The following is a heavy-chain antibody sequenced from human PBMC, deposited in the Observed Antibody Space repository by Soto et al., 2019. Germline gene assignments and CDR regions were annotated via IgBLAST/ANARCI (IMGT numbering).Heavy chain of an antibody. V-gene: IGHV1-46*01. D-gene: IGHD5-18*01. CDR1: GYTFTSYY. CDR2: INPSGGST. J-gene: IGHJ4*02. Sequence: ASVKVSCKASGYTFTSYYMHWVRQAPGQGLEWMGIINPSGGSTSYAQKFQGRVTMTRDTSTSTVYMELSSLRSEDTAVYYCAREPGEIVGYSYGHHFDYWGQGTLVTVPS. CDR3: AREPGEIVGYSYGHHFDY.